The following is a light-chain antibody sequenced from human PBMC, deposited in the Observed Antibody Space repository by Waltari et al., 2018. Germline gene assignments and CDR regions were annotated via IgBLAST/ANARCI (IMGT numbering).Light chain of an antibody. V-gene: IGKV1-33*01. CDR1: QVISRY. Sequence: DTQMTQSPSSLSASVGARVTITCQASQVISRYLNWYQQKPGKAPKLLIYDAVNLETGVPSRFSVSRSGTDFTFTISSLQPEDFATYFCLYYDNLRLTFGGGTQVDVK. J-gene: IGKJ4*01. CDR2: DAV. CDR3: LYYDNLRLT.